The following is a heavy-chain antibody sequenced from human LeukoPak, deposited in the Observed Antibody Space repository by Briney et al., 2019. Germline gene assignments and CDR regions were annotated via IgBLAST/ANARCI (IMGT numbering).Heavy chain of an antibody. V-gene: IGHV5-51*01. J-gene: IGHJ4*02. CDR2: IYPGDSDT. CDR1: GYSFSNYW. CDR3: VRRDGSYCRF. D-gene: IGHD3-10*01. Sequence: GESLKISCKGSGYSFSNYWIGWVRQMPGKGPECMGIIYPGDSDTRYSPSFEGQVTMSVDKSTTTAYLQWSSLKASDTAMYYCVRRDGSYCRFWGQGSLVTVSS.